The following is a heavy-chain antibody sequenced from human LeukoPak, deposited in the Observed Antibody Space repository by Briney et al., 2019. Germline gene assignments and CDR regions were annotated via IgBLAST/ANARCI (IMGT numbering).Heavy chain of an antibody. J-gene: IGHJ5*02. D-gene: IGHD5-18*01. CDR2: INSEGSSI. CDR1: GFTFSSYE. CDR3: ARDWTSYDS. V-gene: IGHV3-74*01. Sequence: GGSLRLSCAASGFTFSSYEMNWVRQAPGKGLVWVSRINSEGSSIGYADSVKGRFTISRDNAKNTLYLQMNSLRVEDTAVYYCARDWTSYDSWGQGTLVTVSS.